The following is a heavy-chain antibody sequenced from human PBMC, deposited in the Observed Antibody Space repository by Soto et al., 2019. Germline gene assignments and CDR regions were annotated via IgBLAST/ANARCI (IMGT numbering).Heavy chain of an antibody. CDR1: GDSVSSNSAA. CDR3: ARAEYRVVRGGAFDT. Sequence: QVQLQQSGPGLVKPSQTLSLTCAISGDSVSSNSAAWNRIRQSPSRSLEWLGRTYYRSKWHSDYAVSVKSRIASTPDTSKNQFSLQLNSVTSEDTAVYYCARAEYRVVRGGAFDTWGQGTMVTVSS. J-gene: IGHJ3*02. D-gene: IGHD3-10*01. V-gene: IGHV6-1*01. CDR2: TYYRSKWHS.